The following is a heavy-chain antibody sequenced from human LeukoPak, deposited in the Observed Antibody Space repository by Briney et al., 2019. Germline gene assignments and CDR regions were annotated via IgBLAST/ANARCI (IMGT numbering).Heavy chain of an antibody. D-gene: IGHD6-19*01. Sequence: SETLSLTCTVSGGSISSGSYYWGWIRQPAGKGLEWIGRIYTSGSTNYNPSLKSRVTISVDTSKNQFSLKLSSVTAADTAVYYCAREEQWLVRPFDYWGQGTLVTVSS. J-gene: IGHJ4*02. CDR1: GGSISSGSYY. V-gene: IGHV4-61*02. CDR2: IYTSGST. CDR3: AREEQWLVRPFDY.